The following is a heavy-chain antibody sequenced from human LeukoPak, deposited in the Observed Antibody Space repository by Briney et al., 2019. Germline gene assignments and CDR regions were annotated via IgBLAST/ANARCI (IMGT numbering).Heavy chain of an antibody. D-gene: IGHD3-22*01. CDR1: GFTVSSNY. CDR3: ARAPPYYYDSSGYQFDY. Sequence: GGSLRLSCAASGFTVSSNYMSWVRQAPGKGLEWVSVIYSGGSTYHADSVKGRFTISRDNSKNTLYLQMNSLRAEDTAVYYCARAPPYYYDSSGYQFDYWGQGTLVTVSS. CDR2: IYSGGST. V-gene: IGHV3-53*01. J-gene: IGHJ4*02.